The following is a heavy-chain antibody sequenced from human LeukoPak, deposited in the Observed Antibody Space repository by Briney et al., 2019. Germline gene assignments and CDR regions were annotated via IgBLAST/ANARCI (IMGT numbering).Heavy chain of an antibody. Sequence: GGPLNPSLEPPGLTFSTIGFNGVGRAPGKGLEWVAVISYDGSNKYYADSVKGRFTISRDNSKNTLYLQMNSLRAEDTAVYYCAKDNVAGFDYWGQGTLVTVSS. CDR3: AKDNVAGFDY. CDR1: GLTFSTIG. J-gene: IGHJ4*02. D-gene: IGHD2-15*01. V-gene: IGHV3-30*18. CDR2: ISYDGSNK.